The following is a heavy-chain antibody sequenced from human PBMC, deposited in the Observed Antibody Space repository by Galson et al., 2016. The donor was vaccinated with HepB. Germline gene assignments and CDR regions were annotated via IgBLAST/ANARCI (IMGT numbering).Heavy chain of an antibody. CDR1: GDSFSNYV. D-gene: IGHD2-8*01. CDR2: IIPLLTTK. Sequence: SVKVSCKASGDSFSNYVVDWVRQAPGQGLQWVGGIIPLLTTKHFAQSFQGRVTISADLSTSTVYLEMTGLRSEDTGMYYCARRCTSTNCYIHDAFDVWGQGTVLTVSS. J-gene: IGHJ3*01. CDR3: ARRCTSTNCYIHDAFDV. V-gene: IGHV1-69*10.